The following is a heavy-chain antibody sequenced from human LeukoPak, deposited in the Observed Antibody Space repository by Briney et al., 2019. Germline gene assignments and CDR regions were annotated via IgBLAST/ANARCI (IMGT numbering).Heavy chain of an antibody. CDR3: ARRLSKRRSGSHIDY. Sequence: SETLSLTCAVYGGSFSGYYWSWIRQPPGKGLEWIGEINHSGSTNYNLSLKSQVTISVDTSKNQISQKLSSVTAADTAVYYCARRLSKRRSGSHIDYWSQGTLVTVSS. CDR1: GGSFSGYY. CDR2: INHSGST. J-gene: IGHJ4*02. V-gene: IGHV4-34*01. D-gene: IGHD3-22*01.